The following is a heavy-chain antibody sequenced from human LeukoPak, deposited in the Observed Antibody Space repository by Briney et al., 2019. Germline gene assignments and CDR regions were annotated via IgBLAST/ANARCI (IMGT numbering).Heavy chain of an antibody. CDR1: GGSISGYY. Sequence: PSETLSLTCTVSGGSISGYYWSWIRQPPGKGLEWIGEINHSGSTNYNPSLKSRVTISVDTSKNQFSLKLSSVTAADTAVYYCASTPPILYYGMDVWGQGTTVTVSS. V-gene: IGHV4-34*01. J-gene: IGHJ6*02. CDR3: ASTPPILYYGMDV. CDR2: INHSGST.